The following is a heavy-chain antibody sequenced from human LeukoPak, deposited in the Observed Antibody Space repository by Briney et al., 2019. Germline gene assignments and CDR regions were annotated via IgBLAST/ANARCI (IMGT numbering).Heavy chain of an antibody. Sequence: PGGSLRLSCAGSGFTFSNHWMSWVRQAPGKGPEWVANIKQDGGEKYYVDSVKGRFTISRDNAKNSLYLQMNSLRAEDTAAYFCARDKVVGATYFDYWGQGVLVTVSS. CDR1: GFTFSNHW. J-gene: IGHJ4*02. V-gene: IGHV3-7*01. CDR3: ARDKVVGATYFDY. CDR2: IKQDGGEK. D-gene: IGHD1-26*01.